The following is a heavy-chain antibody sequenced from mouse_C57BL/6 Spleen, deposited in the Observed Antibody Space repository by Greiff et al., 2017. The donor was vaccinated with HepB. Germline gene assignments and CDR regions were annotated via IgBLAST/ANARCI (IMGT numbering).Heavy chain of an antibody. D-gene: IGHD1-1*01. CDR3: ARHGVYYGSSNWYFDV. J-gene: IGHJ1*03. CDR1: GYTFTEYT. V-gene: IGHV1-62-2*01. Sequence: VQVVESGAELVKPGASVKLSCKASGYTFTEYTIHWVKQRSGQGLEWIGWFYPGSGSIKYNEKFKDKATLTADKSSSTVYMELSRLTSEDSAVYFCARHGVYYGSSNWYFDVWGTGTTVTVSS. CDR2: FYPGSGSI.